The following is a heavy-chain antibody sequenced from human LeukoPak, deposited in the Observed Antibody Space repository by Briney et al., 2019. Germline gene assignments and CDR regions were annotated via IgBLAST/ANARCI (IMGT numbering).Heavy chain of an antibody. CDR1: GFTVSTNY. CDR2: IYSGGST. CDR3: ATDPTMVRGVNY. Sequence: GGSLRLSCAASGFTVSTNYITWVRQAPGKGLERVSVIYSGGSTYYADSVKGRFTISKDNSKNTLYLQMNSLRAEDTAVYYCATDPTMVRGVNYWGQGTLVTVSS. D-gene: IGHD3-10*01. V-gene: IGHV3-53*01. J-gene: IGHJ4*02.